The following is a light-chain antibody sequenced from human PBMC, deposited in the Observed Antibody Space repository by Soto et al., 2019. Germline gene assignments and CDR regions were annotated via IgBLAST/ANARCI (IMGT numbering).Light chain of an antibody. CDR1: SSDVNGYNF. Sequence: QSALTQPASVSGSPGQSITISCTGTSSDVNGYNFVSWYQQHPGKAPELMIYEVSNRPSGVSNRFSGSKSGNTASLTISGLQAEDEADYYCSSYTSSSTLVVFGGGTKLTVL. CDR2: EVS. V-gene: IGLV2-14*01. CDR3: SSYTSSSTLVV. J-gene: IGLJ2*01.